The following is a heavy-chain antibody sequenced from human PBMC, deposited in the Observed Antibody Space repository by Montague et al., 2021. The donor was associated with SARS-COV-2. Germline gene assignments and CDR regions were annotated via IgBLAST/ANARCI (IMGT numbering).Heavy chain of an antibody. J-gene: IGHJ4*02. CDR2: ISSSGTFI. V-gene: IGHV3-11*01. CDR3: GRDAKATVY. Sequence: SLRLSFAASGFIFSDYYMTWVRQAPGRGLEWVSYISSSGTFIYYAASLKGRFTISRDNAKNSLYLQMNSLTAEDTAVYYCGRDAKATVYWGQGTLVTVSS. CDR1: GFIFSDYY. D-gene: IGHD1-1*01.